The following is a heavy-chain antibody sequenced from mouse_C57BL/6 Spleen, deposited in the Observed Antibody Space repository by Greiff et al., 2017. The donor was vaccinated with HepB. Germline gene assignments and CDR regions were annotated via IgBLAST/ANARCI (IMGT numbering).Heavy chain of an antibody. Sequence: EVQLQQSGPELVKPGASVKISCKASGYTFTDYYMNWVKQSNGKSLEWIGDINPNNGGTSYNQKFKGKATLTVDKSSSTAYMELRSLTSEDSAVYYCARVEYRYAMDYWGQGTSVTVSS. J-gene: IGHJ4*01. D-gene: IGHD5-1*01. CDR2: INPNNGGT. V-gene: IGHV1-26*01. CDR1: GYTFTDYY. CDR3: ARVEYRYAMDY.